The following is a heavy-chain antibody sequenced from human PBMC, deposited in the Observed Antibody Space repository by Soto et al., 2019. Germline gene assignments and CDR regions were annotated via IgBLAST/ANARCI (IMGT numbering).Heavy chain of an antibody. CDR1: GYTFASYD. J-gene: IGHJ4*02. Sequence: ASVKVSCKASGYTFASYDINWVRQATGQGLEWMGWMNPNSGNTGYAQKFQGRVTLTRDTSISTAYMELRSLRSEDTAVYYCARARYGQFDYWGQGTLVTVSS. CDR2: MNPNSGNT. CDR3: ARARYGQFDY. V-gene: IGHV1-8*01. D-gene: IGHD5-18*01.